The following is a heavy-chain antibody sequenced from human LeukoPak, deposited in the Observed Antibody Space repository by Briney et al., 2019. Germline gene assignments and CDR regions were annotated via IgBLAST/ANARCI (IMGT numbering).Heavy chain of an antibody. CDR3: ARGPYSSGWYGLDY. V-gene: IGHV1-46*01. J-gene: IGHJ4*02. CDR2: INPSGGST. Sequence: ASVKVSCKASGYTFTYYYIYWVRQAPGQRLEWMGLINPSGGSTRYAQNFQGRVTMTRDTSTSTVSMELSSLRSEDTAMYYCARGPYSSGWYGLDYWGQGTLVTVSS. D-gene: IGHD6-19*01. CDR1: GYTFTYYY.